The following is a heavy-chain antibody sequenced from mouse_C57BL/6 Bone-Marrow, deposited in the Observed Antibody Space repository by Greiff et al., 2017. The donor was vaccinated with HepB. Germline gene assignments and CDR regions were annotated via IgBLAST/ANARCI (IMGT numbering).Heavy chain of an antibody. CDR3: ARELGGFDY. D-gene: IGHD4-1*01. CDR2: ISDGGSYT. V-gene: IGHV5-4*01. CDR1: GFTFSSYA. Sequence: EVQLMESGGGLVKPGGSLKLSCAASGFTFSSYAMSWVRQTPEKRLEWVATISDGGSYTYYPDNVKGRFTISRDNAKNNLYLQMSHLKSEDTAMYYCARELGGFDYWGQGTTLTVSS. J-gene: IGHJ2*01.